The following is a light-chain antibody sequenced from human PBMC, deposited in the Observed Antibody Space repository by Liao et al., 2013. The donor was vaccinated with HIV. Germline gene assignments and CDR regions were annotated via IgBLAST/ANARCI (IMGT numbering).Light chain of an antibody. CDR3: QAWDSNSWV. Sequence: SYEVIQPPSVSVSPGQTASIPCSGDKVGDRIVSWYQVKPGQSPEVIIYQNYQRPSGTPERFSGSKSGNTATLTIRGTQAMDEAEYYCQAWDSNSWVFGGGTELTVL. J-gene: IGLJ3*02. CDR1: KVGDRI. V-gene: IGLV3-1*01. CDR2: QNY.